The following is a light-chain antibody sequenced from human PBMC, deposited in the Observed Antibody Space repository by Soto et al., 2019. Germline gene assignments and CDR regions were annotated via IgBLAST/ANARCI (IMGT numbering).Light chain of an antibody. CDR3: ATWDRSLSVGV. CDR2: DND. Sequence: QPVLTQPPSVSAAPGQTVTISCSGSSSNIGNNYVFWYQQLPGTAPKLLIYDNDKRPSGIPDRFSGSKSGTSATLGITGLQTGDEADYYCATWDRSLSVGVFGGGTKVTVL. J-gene: IGLJ2*01. CDR1: SSNIGNNY. V-gene: IGLV1-51*01.